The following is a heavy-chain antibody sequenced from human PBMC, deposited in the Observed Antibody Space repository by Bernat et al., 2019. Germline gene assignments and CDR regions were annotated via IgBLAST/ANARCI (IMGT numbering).Heavy chain of an antibody. D-gene: IGHD6-13*01. J-gene: IGHJ6*02. CDR3: AREGQLSYYYSGMDV. V-gene: IGHV3-23*01. Sequence: EVQLLESGGGLVQPGGSLRLSCAASGFTLSTYAMSWVRQAPGKGLEWVSAISGSGTSPYYAASVKGRFTISRDNSNNTVYLQMNSLRAEDTAVFYCAREGQLSYYYSGMDVWGQGTTVTVSS. CDR2: ISGSGTSP. CDR1: GFTLSTYA.